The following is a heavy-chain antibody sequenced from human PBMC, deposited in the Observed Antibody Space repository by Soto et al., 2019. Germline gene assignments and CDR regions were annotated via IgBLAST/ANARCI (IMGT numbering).Heavy chain of an antibody. D-gene: IGHD4-4*01. Sequence: SETLSLTCAVSGGSISSTFWWSWVRQPPGKGLEWIGEIFHSGTTNKNPSLRSRVTISLDKSRNQFSLNLTSMTAADTAVYYCARVDYRVAFDIWGPGTMVTV. CDR2: IFHSGTT. CDR1: GGSISSTFW. J-gene: IGHJ3*02. CDR3: ARVDYRVAFDI. V-gene: IGHV4-4*02.